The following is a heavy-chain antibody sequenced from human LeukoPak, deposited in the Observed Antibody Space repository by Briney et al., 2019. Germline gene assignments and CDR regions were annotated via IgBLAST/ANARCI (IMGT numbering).Heavy chain of an antibody. D-gene: IGHD3-10*01. CDR1: GFTFSRHW. J-gene: IGHJ6*03. CDR3: ARGGIPTGPYYYFYYMDV. CDR2: INSDGSYT. V-gene: IGHV3-74*03. Sequence: GGSLRLSCTASGFTFSRHWMHWVRQAPGKGLVWVSRINSDGSYTTYADSVKGRFTISRDNSRNTLYLQMNSLRGEDAAVYSCARGGIPTGPYYYFYYMDVWGNGTPVAVSS.